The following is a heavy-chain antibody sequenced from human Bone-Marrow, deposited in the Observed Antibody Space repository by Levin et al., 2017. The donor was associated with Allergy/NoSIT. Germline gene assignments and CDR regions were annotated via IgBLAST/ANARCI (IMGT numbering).Heavy chain of an antibody. CDR3: ARDPARGYYDSSGYSGDH. D-gene: IGHD3-22*01. CDR1: GFTFRHYT. CDR2: ITSSGDGT. V-gene: IGHV3-48*02. J-gene: IGHJ4*02. Sequence: LSLTCAASGFTFRHYTMNWVRQAPWKGLEWVSCITSSGDGTYYADSVKGRFTISRDNAKNSLYLQLNRLRDEDTAMYYCARDPARGYYDSSGYSGDHWGQGTLVTVSS.